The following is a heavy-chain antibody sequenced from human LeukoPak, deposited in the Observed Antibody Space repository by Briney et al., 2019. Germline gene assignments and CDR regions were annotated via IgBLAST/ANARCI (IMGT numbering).Heavy chain of an antibody. Sequence: GGSLRLSCTASGFTFSSYGMHWVRQAPGKGLEWVAFIRFDGSKKYYADSVKGRFTISRDNSKNTLYLQMNSLRAEDTAVYYCARHNYDFWSVYMDVWGKGTTVTVSS. CDR1: GFTFSSYG. D-gene: IGHD3-3*01. CDR2: IRFDGSKK. CDR3: ARHNYDFWSVYMDV. J-gene: IGHJ6*03. V-gene: IGHV3-30*02.